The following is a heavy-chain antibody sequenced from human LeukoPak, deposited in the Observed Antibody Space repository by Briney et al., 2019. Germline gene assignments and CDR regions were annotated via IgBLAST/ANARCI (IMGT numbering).Heavy chain of an antibody. CDR2: IGYDGSNK. V-gene: IGHV3-30*02. CDR3: AKDPGYQPPGYYMDV. Sequence: PGGSLRLSCAASGFTLSTFGMHWVRQAPGKGLEGVAFIGYDGSNKWYAGPVKGRFTISRDNSKNTLYLQMNSLRAEDTAVYYCAKDPGYQPPGYYMDVWGKGTTVTVSS. D-gene: IGHD2-2*01. J-gene: IGHJ6*03. CDR1: GFTLSTFG.